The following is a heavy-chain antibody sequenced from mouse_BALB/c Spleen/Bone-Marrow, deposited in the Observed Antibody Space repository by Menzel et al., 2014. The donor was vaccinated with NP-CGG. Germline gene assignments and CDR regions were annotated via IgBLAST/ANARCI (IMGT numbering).Heavy chain of an antibody. CDR1: GYSFTAYY. CDR2: INPYNGAT. CDR3: ARKGNYGWFAY. Sequence: EVKLMESGPELVEPGASVKISCKASGYSFTAYYIHWVKQSHVKSLEWIGRINPYNGATSYNQNFKDKASLTVDKSSSTAYMELHSLTSEDSAVYYCARKGNYGWFAYWGQGTLVTVSA. J-gene: IGHJ3*01. D-gene: IGHD2-1*01. V-gene: IGHV1-31*01.